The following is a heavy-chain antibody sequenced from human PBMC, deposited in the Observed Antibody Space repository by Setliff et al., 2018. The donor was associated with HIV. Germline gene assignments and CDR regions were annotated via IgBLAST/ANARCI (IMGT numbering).Heavy chain of an antibody. CDR1: GGSISSYY. CDR3: ARDAGGSVGNYYFDY. J-gene: IGHJ4*02. V-gene: IGHV4-59*01. Sequence: LSLTCIVSGGSISSYYWSWIRQPPGKGLGWIGYIYYSGSTNYNPSLKNRVTISIDTSKKQFSLNLSSVTAADTAVYYCARDAGGSVGNYYFDYWGQGTLVTVSS. D-gene: IGHD2-15*01. CDR2: IYYSGST.